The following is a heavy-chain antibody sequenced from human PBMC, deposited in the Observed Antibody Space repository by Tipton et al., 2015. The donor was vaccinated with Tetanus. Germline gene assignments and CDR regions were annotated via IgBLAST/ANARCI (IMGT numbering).Heavy chain of an antibody. J-gene: IGHJ4*02. V-gene: IGHV4-30-2*01. D-gene: IGHD4-11*01. Sequence: GLVKPSETLSLTCAVSGGSVSSGSYYWSWVRQPPGQGLEWIGYIYQTGSTYFNPSLRSRLTMSFKMSKNQFSLRLTSVTAADTAVYYCVRGRGLGEYSFGFEYRGPGVLVTVSS. CDR2: IYQTGST. CDR3: VRGRGLGEYSFGFEY. CDR1: GGSVSSGSYY.